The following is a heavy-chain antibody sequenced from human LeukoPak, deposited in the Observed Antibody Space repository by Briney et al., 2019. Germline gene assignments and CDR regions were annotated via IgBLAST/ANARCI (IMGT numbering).Heavy chain of an antibody. CDR1: GGSISGSNYY. CDR2: IFYSGNT. Sequence: SETLSLTCTVSGGSISGSNYYWGWLRQPPGKGLEWIGGIFYSGNTYYNASLKSRVTISVDPSRNQFSLRLNSVTAADTAVYYCARDPNPSYGHHVFDFWGQGTLVTVST. CDR3: ARDPNPSYGHHVFDF. J-gene: IGHJ5*01. V-gene: IGHV4-39*07. D-gene: IGHD4-17*01.